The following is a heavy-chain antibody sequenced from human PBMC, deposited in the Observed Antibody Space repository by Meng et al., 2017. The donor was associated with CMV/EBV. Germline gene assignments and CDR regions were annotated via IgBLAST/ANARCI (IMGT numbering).Heavy chain of an antibody. J-gene: IGHJ4*02. CDR3: TTHYYGSGSGVY. Sequence: ASVKVSCKASGYTFTGYYMHWVRQAPGQGLEWMGWINPNSGGTNYAQKLQGRVTMTTDTSTSTAYMELRSLRSDDTAVYYCTTHYYGSGSGVYWGQGTLVTVSS. V-gene: IGHV1-2*02. CDR1: GYTFTGYY. CDR2: INPNSGGT. D-gene: IGHD3-10*01.